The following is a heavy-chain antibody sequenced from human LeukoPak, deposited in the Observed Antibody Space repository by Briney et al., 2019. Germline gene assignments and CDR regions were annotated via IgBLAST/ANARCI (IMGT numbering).Heavy chain of an antibody. D-gene: IGHD2-2*01. V-gene: IGHV5-51*01. J-gene: IGHJ5*02. CDR3: ARHDCSSTSCYWFDP. Sequence: GEALKISCKGSGYSFTSYWIGWVRQRPGKGLEGMGIIYPGDSESRYKPSFQGKVTISADKSISTAYLQWSSLKASDTAMYYCARHDCSSTSCYWFDPWGQGTLVTVSS. CDR2: IYPGDSES. CDR1: GYSFTSYW.